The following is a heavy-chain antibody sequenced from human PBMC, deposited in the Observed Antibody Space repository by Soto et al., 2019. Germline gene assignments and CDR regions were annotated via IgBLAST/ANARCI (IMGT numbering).Heavy chain of an antibody. CDR1: GGSISSYY. CDR2: IYYSGST. D-gene: IGHD1-1*01. Sequence: SETLSLTCTVSGGSISSYYWSWIRQPPGKGLEWIGYIYYSGSTNYNPSLKSRVTISVDTSKNQFSLKLSSVTAADTAVYYCARDGTGARTFDYWGQGTLVTVSS. V-gene: IGHV4-59*01. CDR3: ARDGTGARTFDY. J-gene: IGHJ4*02.